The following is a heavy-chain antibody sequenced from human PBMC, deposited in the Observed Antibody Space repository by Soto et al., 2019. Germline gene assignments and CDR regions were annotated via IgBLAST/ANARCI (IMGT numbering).Heavy chain of an antibody. V-gene: IGHV1-18*01. D-gene: IGHD3-22*01. J-gene: IGHJ4*02. CDR2: ISAYNGNT. CDR3: ERAGQYYDASGYAN. Sequence: QVKLVQSGTEVKKPGASIKVSCKASGYSFATSGMSWVRQAPGQGLEWMGWISAYNGNTNFDQNFKDRVTMTTDTSTSTAYLEVRNLTSDDTAVYYCERAGQYYDASGYANWGQGTLVTVSS. CDR1: GYSFATSG.